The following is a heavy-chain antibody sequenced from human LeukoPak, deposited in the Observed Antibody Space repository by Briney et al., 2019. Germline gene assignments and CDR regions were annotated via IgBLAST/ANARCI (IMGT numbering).Heavy chain of an antibody. CDR2: ICSLDNTL. V-gene: IGHV3-11*01. CDR3: ARGLLTGTGNGWNF. D-gene: IGHD6-19*01. J-gene: IGHJ4*02. Sequence: PGGTLRLSCAASGFTFSDYYMSWIRQAPGKGLEWVSYICSLDNTLYYTDPVRGRFTISRDNAKKAVYLQMSSLGVEDTAVYYCARGLLTGTGNGWNFWGQGTRVTVSS. CDR1: GFTFSDYY.